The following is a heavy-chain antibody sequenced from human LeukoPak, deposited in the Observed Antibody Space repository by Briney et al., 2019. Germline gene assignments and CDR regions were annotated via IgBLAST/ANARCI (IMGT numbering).Heavy chain of an antibody. D-gene: IGHD3-10*01. CDR2: IYYSGST. CDR1: GASIISTSYY. V-gene: IGHV4-39*01. J-gene: IGHJ5*02. Sequence: ASETLSLTCTVSGASIISTSYYWGWIRQPPGKGLEWIGSIYYSGSTYYNPSLKSRITMSVDTSKNQFSLKLSSVTAADTAVYYCARRCYYYGSGSYYNWFDPWGQETLVTVSS. CDR3: ARRCYYYGSGSYYNWFDP.